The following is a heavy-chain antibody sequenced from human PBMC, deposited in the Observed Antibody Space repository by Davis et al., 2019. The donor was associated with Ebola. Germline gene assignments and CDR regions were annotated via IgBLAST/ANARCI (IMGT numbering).Heavy chain of an antibody. J-gene: IGHJ3*02. CDR3: AREEYYYDSSGYYCRAFDI. CDR1: GFTFSSYA. CDR2: ISGSGGST. D-gene: IGHD3-22*01. V-gene: IGHV3-23*01. Sequence: GGSLRLSCAASGFTFSSYAMSWVRQAPGKGLEWVSAISGSGGSTYYADSVKGRFTISRDNSKNTLYLQMNSLRAEDTAVYYCAREEYYYDSSGYYCRAFDIWGQGTMVTVSS.